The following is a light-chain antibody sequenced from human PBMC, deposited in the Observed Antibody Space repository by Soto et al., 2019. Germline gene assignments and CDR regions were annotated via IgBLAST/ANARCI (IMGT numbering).Light chain of an antibody. Sequence: QSVLTQPPSASGTPGQRVTISCSGSSSSIGNNAVNWYQQLPGTAPKLLIYTNNQRPSGVPDRFSGSKSGTSASLAISGLQSEDEADYYCAAWDDSLNGHYVFGTGTKVTVL. V-gene: IGLV1-44*01. CDR2: TNN. CDR1: SSSIGNNA. J-gene: IGLJ1*01. CDR3: AAWDDSLNGHYV.